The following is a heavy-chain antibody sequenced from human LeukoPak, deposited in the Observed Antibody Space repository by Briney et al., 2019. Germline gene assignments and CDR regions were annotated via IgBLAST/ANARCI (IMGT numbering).Heavy chain of an antibody. V-gene: IGHV4-39*01. D-gene: IGHD3-22*01. J-gene: IGHJ4*02. CDR2: IYYSGST. CDR1: GCSISSSNYY. CDR3: ATSYYYDSSGYRILDY. Sequence: SETLSLTCTVSGCSISSSNYYWGWIRQPPGKGLEWIVSIYYSGSTYYNPSLKSRVTIFVDTSKNQFSLKLSSVTAADTAVYYCATSYYYDSSGYRILDYWGQGTLVTVSS.